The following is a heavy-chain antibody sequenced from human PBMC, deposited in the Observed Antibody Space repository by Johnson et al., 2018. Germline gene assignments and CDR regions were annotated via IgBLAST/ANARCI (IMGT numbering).Heavy chain of an antibody. J-gene: IGHJ3*02. CDR3: AKGLGLLDSFDI. Sequence: QVQLQQGGAGLLKPSETLALTCAVYGGSFSGYYWSWIRQPPGKGLEWIGELNHSGSTNYNPSLKSRVTISVDTSKNQFSLKLSSVTAADTAVYYCAKGLGLLDSFDIWGQGTMVTVSS. V-gene: IGHV4-34*01. D-gene: IGHD1-26*01. CDR1: GGSFSGYY. CDR2: LNHSGST.